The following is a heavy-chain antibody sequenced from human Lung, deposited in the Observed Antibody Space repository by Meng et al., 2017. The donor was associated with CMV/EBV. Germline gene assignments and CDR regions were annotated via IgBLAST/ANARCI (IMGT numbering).Heavy chain of an antibody. CDR1: GFTFSNYG. D-gene: IGHD4/OR15-4a*01. V-gene: IGHV3-33*06. CDR3: AKDDYRTPPPDAFDI. J-gene: IGHJ3*02. CDR2: IWYDGKTK. Sequence: GESLKISCAASGFTFSNYGMHWVRQAPGKGLEWVAVIWYDGKTKYYADSVKGRFSISRDNSKYTLYLQMNSLRADDTAVYYCAKDDYRTPPPDAFDIWGQWTMVTVSS.